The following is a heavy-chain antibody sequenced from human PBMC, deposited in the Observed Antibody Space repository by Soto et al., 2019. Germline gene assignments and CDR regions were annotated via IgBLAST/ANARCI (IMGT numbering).Heavy chain of an antibody. Sequence: EVQLVESGGGLVQTGGSLRLSCEGSGFTFSNYWMNWVRQAPGKGLEWVANIKQDGSEKNYVDSVKGRFTISRDNAKNSLYLQMNSRRVEDTAVYYCVVTTSTFGIWGQGAMVTVSS. J-gene: IGHJ3*02. CDR3: VVTTSTFGI. CDR1: GFTFSNYW. V-gene: IGHV3-7*05. D-gene: IGHD2-21*02. CDR2: IKQDGSEK.